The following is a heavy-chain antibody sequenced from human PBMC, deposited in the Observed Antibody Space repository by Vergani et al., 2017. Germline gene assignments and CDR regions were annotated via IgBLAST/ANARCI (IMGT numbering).Heavy chain of an antibody. Sequence: EVQLLESGGGLVQPGGSLRLSCAASGFTFSSYAMSWVRQAPGKGLEWVSAISGSGGSTYYADSVKGRFTISRDNSKNTLYLQMNSLRAEDTAVYYCAKEREDNYYGSGSYNPLDYWGQGTLVTVSS. D-gene: IGHD3-10*01. V-gene: IGHV3-23*01. J-gene: IGHJ4*02. CDR3: AKEREDNYYGSGSYNPLDY. CDR1: GFTFSSYA. CDR2: ISGSGGST.